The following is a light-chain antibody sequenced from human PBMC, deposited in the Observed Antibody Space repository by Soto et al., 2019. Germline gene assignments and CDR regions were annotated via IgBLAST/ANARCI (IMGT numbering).Light chain of an antibody. CDR3: QQLDSYLIT. Sequence: DIQLTQSPSFLSASIGDRVTITCRASQGISSYLAWYQQKPGKAPKLLIYAASTLQSGVPSRFSGSGSGTEFTLTINYLQSEDFATYYCQQLDSYLITFGQGTRLEIK. CDR1: QGISSY. CDR2: AAS. J-gene: IGKJ5*01. V-gene: IGKV1-9*01.